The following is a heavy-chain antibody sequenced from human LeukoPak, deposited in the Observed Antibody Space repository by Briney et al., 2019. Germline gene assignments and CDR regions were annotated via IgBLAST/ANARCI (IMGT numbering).Heavy chain of an antibody. V-gene: IGHV4-39*07. CDR1: GGSINNSSYY. CDR3: ARTITMIVVAAVVKVQLWFDP. D-gene: IGHD3-22*01. CDR2: IYYSGST. Sequence: PSETLSLTCTVSGGSINNSSYYWGWIRQPPGKGLEWIGSIYYSGSTYYNPSLKSRVTISVDTSKNQFSLKLSSVTAADTAVYYCARTITMIVVAAVVKVQLWFDPWGQGTLVTVSS. J-gene: IGHJ5*02.